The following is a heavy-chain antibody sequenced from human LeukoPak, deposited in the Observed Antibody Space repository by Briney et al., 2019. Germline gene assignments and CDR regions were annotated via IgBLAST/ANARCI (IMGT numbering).Heavy chain of an antibody. CDR3: ARRNGQDIVATFRRRYYFDY. CDR1: GYSISSGYY. CDR2: ISHSGST. J-gene: IGHJ4*02. D-gene: IGHD5-12*01. V-gene: IGHV4-38-2*02. Sequence: SETLSLTCTVSGYSISSGYYWGWIRQPPGKGLKWIGSISHSGSTYYNPSLKSRVTISVDTSKNQFSLKLSSLTAADTAVYYCARRNGQDIVATFRRRYYFDYWGQGTLVTVSS.